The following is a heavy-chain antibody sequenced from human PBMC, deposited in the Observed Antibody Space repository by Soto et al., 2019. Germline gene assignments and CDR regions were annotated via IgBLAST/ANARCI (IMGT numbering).Heavy chain of an antibody. CDR3: AKAPITMVRLGGDWFDP. J-gene: IGHJ5*02. CDR1: GFTFSSYA. V-gene: IGHV3-23*01. D-gene: IGHD3-10*01. Sequence: EVQLLESGGGLVQPGGSLRLSCAASGFTFSSYAMSWVRQAPGKGLEWVSAISGSGGSTYYADSVKGRFTISRDNSKNTLYLQMNSLRAEDTAVYYCAKAPITMVRLGGDWFDPWGQGTLVTVSS. CDR2: ISGSGGST.